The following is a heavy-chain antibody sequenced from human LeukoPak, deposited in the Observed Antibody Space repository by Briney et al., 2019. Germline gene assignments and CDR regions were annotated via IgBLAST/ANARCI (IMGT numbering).Heavy chain of an antibody. CDR2: IFHSGSS. CDR1: GGSISSGGFY. Sequence: PSKTLSLTCTVSGGSISSGGFYWSWIRQHPGKGLEWIGYIFHSGSSNYNPSLKSRVIMSVDTSKNRFSLKLTSVTAADTAVYYCARVWSLWVGEFGAFDIWGRGTMVTVSS. V-gene: IGHV4-31*03. CDR3: ARVWSLWVGEFGAFDI. J-gene: IGHJ3*02. D-gene: IGHD3-10*01.